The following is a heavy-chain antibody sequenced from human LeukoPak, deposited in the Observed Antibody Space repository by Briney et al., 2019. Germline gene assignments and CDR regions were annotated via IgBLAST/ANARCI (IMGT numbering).Heavy chain of an antibody. CDR2: INTDGSST. CDR1: GFTFSSYW. J-gene: IGHJ4*02. CDR3: VRASLED. V-gene: IGHV3-74*01. Sequence: PGGSLRLSCAASGFTFSSYWMHWVRQAPGKGLVWVSGINTDGSSTSYADSVKGRFTISRDSAKNTLYLQMNSPRAEDTAVYYCVRASLEDWGQGTLVTVSS.